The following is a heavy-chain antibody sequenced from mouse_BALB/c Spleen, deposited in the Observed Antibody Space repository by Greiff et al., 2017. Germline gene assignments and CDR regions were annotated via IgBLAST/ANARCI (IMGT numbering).Heavy chain of an antibody. CDR1: GYTFTSYW. D-gene: IGHD2-3*01. V-gene: IGHV1-7*01. Sequence: VQLQQSGAELAKPGASVKMSCKASGYTFTSYWMHWVKQRPGQGLEWIGYINPSTGYTEYNQKFKDKATLTADKSSSTAYMQLSSLTSEDSAVYYCARGWPLDYWGQGTTLTVSS. CDR3: ARGWPLDY. CDR2: INPSTGYT. J-gene: IGHJ2*01.